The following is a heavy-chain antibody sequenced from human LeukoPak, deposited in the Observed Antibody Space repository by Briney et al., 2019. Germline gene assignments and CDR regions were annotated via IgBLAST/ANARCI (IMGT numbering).Heavy chain of an antibody. Sequence: PGRSLRLSCAASGFTFDDYAMHWVRQAPGKGLEWVSGISWNSGSIGYADSVKGRFTISRDNAKNSLYLQMNSLRAEDTAVYYCARARAYDSSGYYYFDYWGQGTLVTVSS. CDR3: ARARAYDSSGYYYFDY. J-gene: IGHJ4*02. D-gene: IGHD3-22*01. CDR1: GFTFDDYA. V-gene: IGHV3-9*01. CDR2: ISWNSGSI.